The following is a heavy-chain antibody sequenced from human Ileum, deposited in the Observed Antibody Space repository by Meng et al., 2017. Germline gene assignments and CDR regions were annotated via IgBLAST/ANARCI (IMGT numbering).Heavy chain of an antibody. J-gene: IGHJ4*02. CDR3: ARGRVVVSAAPLDS. D-gene: IGHD2-15*01. V-gene: IGHV3-21*01. CDR2: ISSSSS. CDR1: GCSFSSNS. Sequence: EVQLVESGGGLVKPGGSLRLSCVASGCSFSSNSMNWVREAPGKGLEWVASISSSSSYADSVKGRFNISRDNAKNSLYLQMNSRRVEDMAVYYCARGRVVVSAAPLDSWGQGTLVTVSS.